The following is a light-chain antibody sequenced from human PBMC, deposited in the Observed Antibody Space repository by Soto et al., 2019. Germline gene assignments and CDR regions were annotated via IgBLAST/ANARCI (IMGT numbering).Light chain of an antibody. V-gene: IGLV2-8*01. Sequence: QSVLTQPPSASGSPGQSVTISCTGTSSDVGGYNYVSWYQQHPGKAPKLMIYEVSKRPSGIADRFSGSKAGNTASLTVSGLQAEDEADYYCSSYAGSNVPYVFGTGTKVTVL. CDR3: SSYAGSNVPYV. J-gene: IGLJ1*01. CDR2: EVS. CDR1: SSDVGGYNY.